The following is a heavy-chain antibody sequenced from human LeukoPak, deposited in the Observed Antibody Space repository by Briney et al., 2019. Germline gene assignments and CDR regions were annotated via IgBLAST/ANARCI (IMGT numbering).Heavy chain of an antibody. D-gene: IGHD3-22*01. CDR2: IYYSGST. V-gene: IGHV4-39*01. Sequence: PSETLSLTXTVSGGSISSSSYYWGWIRQPPGKGLEWIGSIYYSGSTYYNPSLKSRVTISVDTSKNQFSLKLSSVTAADTAVYYCARGIVGFDYWGQGTLVTVSS. CDR1: GGSISSSSYY. CDR3: ARGIVGFDY. J-gene: IGHJ4*02.